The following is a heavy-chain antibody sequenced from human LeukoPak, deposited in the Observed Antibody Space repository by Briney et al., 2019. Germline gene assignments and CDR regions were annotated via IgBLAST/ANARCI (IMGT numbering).Heavy chain of an antibody. CDR2: ISYDGSNT. J-gene: IGHJ4*02. D-gene: IGHD3-9*01. CDR1: GFTFSSYG. Sequence: PGGSLRLSCAASGFTFSSYGMHWVRQAPGKGLEWVAVISYDGSNTYYADSVKGRFTISRDNSKNTLYLQMNSLRAEDTAVYYCAKDHHYDILTGYLDYWGQGTLVTVSS. V-gene: IGHV3-30*18. CDR3: AKDHHYDILTGYLDY.